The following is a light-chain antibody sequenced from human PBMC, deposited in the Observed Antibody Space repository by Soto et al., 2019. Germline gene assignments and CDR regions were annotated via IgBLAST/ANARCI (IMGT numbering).Light chain of an antibody. CDR2: AAS. J-gene: IGKJ5*01. CDR3: QQSYSTPIT. V-gene: IGKV1-39*01. Sequence: DIQMTQSPSSLSASVGERVTITCREIQSISSYLNWYQQKPGKAPKLLIYAASSLQSGVSSRFSGSGSGTDFTLTISSLQPEDFATYYCQQSYSTPITFGQGTRLEIK. CDR1: QSISSY.